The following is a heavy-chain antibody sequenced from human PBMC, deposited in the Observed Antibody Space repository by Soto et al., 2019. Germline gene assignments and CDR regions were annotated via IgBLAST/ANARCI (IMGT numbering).Heavy chain of an antibody. CDR3: ARGSMVRGVIMIPHYFDY. J-gene: IGHJ4*02. CDR1: GYTFTSYG. D-gene: IGHD3-10*01. CDR2: ISAYNGNT. Sequence: ASVKVSCKASGYTFTSYGISWLRQAPGQGLEWMGWISAYNGNTNYAQKLQGRVTMTTDTSTSTAYMELRSLRSDDTAVYYCARGSMVRGVIMIPHYFDYWGQGTLVTVSS. V-gene: IGHV1-18*01.